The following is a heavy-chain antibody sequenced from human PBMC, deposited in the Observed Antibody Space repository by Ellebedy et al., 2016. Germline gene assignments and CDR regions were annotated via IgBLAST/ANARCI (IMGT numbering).Heavy chain of an antibody. J-gene: IGHJ6*02. CDR1: GFTVSSNY. D-gene: IGHD6-13*01. CDR3: AREGGSSWYEAYYYYGMDV. Sequence: GESLKISCAASGFTVSSNYMSWVRQAPGKGLEWVSVIYSGGSTYYADSVKGRFTISRDNSKNTLYLQMNSLRAEDTAVYYCAREGGSSWYEAYYYYGMDVWGQGTTVTVSS. V-gene: IGHV3-53*01. CDR2: IYSGGST.